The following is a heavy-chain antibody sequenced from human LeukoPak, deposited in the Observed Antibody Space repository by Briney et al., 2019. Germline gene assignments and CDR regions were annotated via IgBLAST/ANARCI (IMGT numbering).Heavy chain of an antibody. J-gene: IGHJ4*02. D-gene: IGHD5-12*01. CDR3: AKDGAWLRFDD. CDR2: ISYDGSNE. V-gene: IGHV3-30*04. Sequence: GGSLRLSCAASGFTFSSYVMHWVRQAPGKGLEWVAIISYDGSNEYYADSVKGRLTISRDDSKSTLYLQMKNLRAEDTAVYYCAKDGAWLRFDDWGQGILVTVSS. CDR1: GFTFSSYV.